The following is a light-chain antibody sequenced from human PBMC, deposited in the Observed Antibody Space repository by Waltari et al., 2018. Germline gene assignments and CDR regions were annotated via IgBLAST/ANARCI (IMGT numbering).Light chain of an antibody. J-gene: IGLJ2*01. CDR1: KLGQNY. Sequence: SYELTQPPSVSVSPGQTATITCSGEKLGQNYACWYQQKPGQSPVLVLYQDRRRPSGIPWRFSGSNSGSTATLTISGTRAMDEADYYCQAWDSRTAVFGGGTKLTVL. CDR2: QDR. V-gene: IGLV3-1*01. CDR3: QAWDSRTAV.